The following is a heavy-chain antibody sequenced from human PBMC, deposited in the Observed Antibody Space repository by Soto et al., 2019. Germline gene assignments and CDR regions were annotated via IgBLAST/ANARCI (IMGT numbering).Heavy chain of an antibody. Sequence: SVKVSCKASGGTFSIYGASWVRQAPGQGPEWMGGTIPIFGTSNYAQKFQGRVTINADKSTNTAYMELSSLRSEDTAVYYCASPYMSSFAFDIWGQGTMVTVSS. CDR3: ASPYMSSFAFDI. CDR2: TIPIFGTS. J-gene: IGHJ3*02. CDR1: GGTFSIYG. V-gene: IGHV1-69*06. D-gene: IGHD1-26*01.